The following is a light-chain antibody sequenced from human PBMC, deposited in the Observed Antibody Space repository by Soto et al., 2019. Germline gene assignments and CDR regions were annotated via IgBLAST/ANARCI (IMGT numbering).Light chain of an antibody. V-gene: IGKV3-20*01. J-gene: IGKJ2*01. CDR1: QSVSSSY. CDR3: QRYGSSPQT. Sequence: EIVLTQSPGTLSLSPGERATLSCRASQSVSSSYLAWYQQKPRQAPRLLIYGASSRATGIPDRFSGSGSGTDFTLTISRLEPEDFAVYYCQRYGSSPQTFGQGTKLEIK. CDR2: GAS.